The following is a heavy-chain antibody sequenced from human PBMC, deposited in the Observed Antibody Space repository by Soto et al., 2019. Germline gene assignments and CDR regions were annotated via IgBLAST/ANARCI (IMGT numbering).Heavy chain of an antibody. J-gene: IGHJ4*02. CDR3: ARDWDTNAECCLAQDY. CDR1: GFPFSSYT. Sequence: PGGSLRLSCAASGFPFSSYTMSWVRPAPGKGLEWVSAISSSGGHTYYADSVKGRFTISRDNAKNSLYLQMNSLRAEDTAVYYCARDWDTNAECCLAQDYWGQGTLVTVSS. D-gene: IGHD3-16*01. CDR2: ISSSGGHT. V-gene: IGHV3-21*01.